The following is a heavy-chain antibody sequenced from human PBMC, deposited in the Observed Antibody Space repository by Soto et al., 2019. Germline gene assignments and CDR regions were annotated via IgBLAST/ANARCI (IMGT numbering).Heavy chain of an antibody. CDR2: IYWADDK. CDR1: AFSLSTSGVA. J-gene: IGHJ3*01. V-gene: IGHV2-5*02. CDR3: AHIDYYDSRHAFDS. D-gene: IGHD3-16*01. Sequence: QITLKESGPTLVKPTQTLTLTCTFSAFSLSTSGVAVGWIRQPPGKALEWLALIYWADDKSYSPSLESTVTITQDTSKTQVVLTTTNMDPVDTASYYGAHIDYYDSRHAFDSWGQGTMVTVSS.